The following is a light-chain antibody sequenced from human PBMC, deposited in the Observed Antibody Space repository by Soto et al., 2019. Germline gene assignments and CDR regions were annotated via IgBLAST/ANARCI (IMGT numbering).Light chain of an antibody. CDR2: WAS. V-gene: IGKV4-1*01. J-gene: IGKJ1*01. CDR3: QQYNKWPRT. Sequence: DIVMTQSPDSLAVSLGERATINCKSSQSALFSSNNKNYLAWYQQKPGQPPKLLIYWASTRESGVPDRFSGSGSGTDFTLTISSLQSQDFAVYYCQQYNKWPRTFGQGTKV. CDR1: QSALFSSNNKNY.